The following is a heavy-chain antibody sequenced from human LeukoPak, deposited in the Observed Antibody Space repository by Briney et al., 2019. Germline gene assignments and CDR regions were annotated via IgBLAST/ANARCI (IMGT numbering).Heavy chain of an antibody. CDR2: IWYDGSKK. J-gene: IGHJ5*02. CDR3: ARDVYRVDA. CDR1: EFTLSSYG. V-gene: IGHV3-33*01. Sequence: PGGSLRLSCAASEFTLSSYGMHWVRQAPGKGLEWVADIWYDGSKKYYADSVKGRFTISRDNSKNTLYLQMNSLRAEDTAIYYCARDVYRVDAWGQGTLVTVSS. D-gene: IGHD5/OR15-5a*01.